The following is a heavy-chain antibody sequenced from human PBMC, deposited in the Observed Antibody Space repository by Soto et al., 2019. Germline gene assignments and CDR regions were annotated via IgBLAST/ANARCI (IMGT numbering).Heavy chain of an antibody. CDR1: GGSISSGGYY. D-gene: IGHD3-10*01. CDR2: IYYSGST. J-gene: IGHJ5*02. Sequence: PSETLSLTCTVSGGSISSGGYYWSWIRQHPGKGLEWIGYIYYSGSTYYNPSLKSRVTISVDTSKNQLSLKLSSVTAADTAVYYFARSYYSPNNWFDLWGQGTLVTVSS. V-gene: IGHV4-31*03. CDR3: ARSYYSPNNWFDL.